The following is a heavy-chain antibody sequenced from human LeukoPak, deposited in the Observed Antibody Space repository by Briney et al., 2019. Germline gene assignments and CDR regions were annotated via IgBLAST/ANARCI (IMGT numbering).Heavy chain of an antibody. V-gene: IGHV3-66*04. CDR3: ARRRGGYGDGDFDY. CDR2: IRSDTTT. J-gene: IGHJ4*02. CDR1: GFTASSRT. D-gene: IGHD4-17*01. Sequence: QPGRSLRLSCAASGFTASSRTMIWVRQAPGKGLECVSYIRSDTTTEYAEYVKGRFTISRDDSKNTVYLQMNSLRVEDTSVSYCARRRGGYGDGDFDYWGQGILVTVSS.